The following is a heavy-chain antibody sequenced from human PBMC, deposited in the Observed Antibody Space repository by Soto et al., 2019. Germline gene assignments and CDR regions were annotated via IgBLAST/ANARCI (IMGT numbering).Heavy chain of an antibody. J-gene: IGHJ4*02. D-gene: IGHD3-10*01. V-gene: IGHV4-4*02. CDR2: IYHSGST. Sequence: SETLSLTCAVSGGSISSSNWWSWVRQPPGKGLEWIGEIYHSGSTNYNPSLKSRVTISVDKSKNQFSLKLSSVTAADTAVYYCARDRGLFGSGSYYRYFDYWGQGTLVTVSS. CDR3: ARDRGLFGSGSYYRYFDY. CDR1: GGSISSSNW.